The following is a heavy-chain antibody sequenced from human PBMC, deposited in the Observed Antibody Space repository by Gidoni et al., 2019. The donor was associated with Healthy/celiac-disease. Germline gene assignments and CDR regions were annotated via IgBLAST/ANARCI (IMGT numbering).Heavy chain of an antibody. Sequence: QVQLVQSGAEVKKPGSSVKVSCKASGGTFSSYTISWVRQAPGQGLEWMGRIIPILGIANYAQKFQGRVTITADKSTSTAYMELSSLRSEDTAVYYCATLHTLSYCGGDCYSDYWGQGTLVTVSS. V-gene: IGHV1-69*02. CDR3: ATLHTLSYCGGDCYSDY. CDR1: GGTFSSYT. J-gene: IGHJ4*02. CDR2: IIPILGIA. D-gene: IGHD2-21*02.